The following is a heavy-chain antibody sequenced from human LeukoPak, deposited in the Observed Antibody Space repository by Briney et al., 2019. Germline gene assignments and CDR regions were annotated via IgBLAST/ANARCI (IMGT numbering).Heavy chain of an antibody. V-gene: IGHV4-59*10. CDR2: IYTSGST. CDR1: GGSFSGYY. D-gene: IGHD4-17*01. Sequence: SETLSLTCAVYGGSFSGYYWSWIRQPAGKGLEWIGRIYTSGSTNYNPSLKSRVTISVDTSKNQFSLKLSSVAAADTAVYCCARGGTTVTTWLSYYYYYMDVWGKGTTVTVSS. CDR3: ARGGTTVTTWLSYYYYYMDV. J-gene: IGHJ6*03.